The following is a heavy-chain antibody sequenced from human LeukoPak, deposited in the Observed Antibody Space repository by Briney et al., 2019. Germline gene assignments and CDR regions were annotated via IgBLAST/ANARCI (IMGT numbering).Heavy chain of an antibody. CDR3: ARQIGYCSGGSCYSYFDY. CDR1: GYSISSGYY. Sequence: PSGTLSLTCAVSGYSISSGYYWGWIRQPPGKGLEWIGSIYHSGSTYYNPSLKSRFTISVDTSKNQFSLKLSSVTAADTAVYYCARQIGYCSGGSCYSYFDYWGQGTLVTVSS. CDR2: IYHSGST. V-gene: IGHV4-38-2*01. J-gene: IGHJ4*02. D-gene: IGHD2-15*01.